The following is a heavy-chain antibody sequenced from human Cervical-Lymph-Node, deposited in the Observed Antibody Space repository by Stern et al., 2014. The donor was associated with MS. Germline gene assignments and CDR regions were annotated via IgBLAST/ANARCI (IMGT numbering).Heavy chain of an antibody. CDR2: ISAYKGNT. CDR3: ARGVVGSENAFDI. J-gene: IGHJ3*02. V-gene: IGHV1-18*01. D-gene: IGHD2-15*01. Sequence: QVQLVQSGAEVMQPGASVKVSCKASGYTFSRYGISWVRQASGQGLEWVGGISAYKGNTNYAETVKGRVTMTTDKSKITVYMEVRSLRSDDTAVYYCARGVVGSENAFDIWGQGTMVTVSS. CDR1: GYTFSRYG.